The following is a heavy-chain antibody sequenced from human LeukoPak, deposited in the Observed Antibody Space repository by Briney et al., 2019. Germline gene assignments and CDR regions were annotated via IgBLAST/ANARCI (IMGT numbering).Heavy chain of an antibody. D-gene: IGHD5-12*01. Sequence: SETLSLTCTVSGYSISSGYYWGWIRQPPGKGLEWIGSIYHSGSTYYNPSLKSRVTISVDTSKNQFSLKLSSVTAADTAVYYCARRDLVATIFYWGQGTLVTVSS. CDR2: IYHSGST. V-gene: IGHV4-38-2*02. CDR3: ARRDLVATIFY. J-gene: IGHJ4*02. CDR1: GYSISSGYY.